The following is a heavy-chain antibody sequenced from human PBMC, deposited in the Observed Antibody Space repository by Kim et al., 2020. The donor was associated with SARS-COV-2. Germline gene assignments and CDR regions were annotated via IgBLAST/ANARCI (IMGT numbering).Heavy chain of an antibody. CDR1: GFTFGDYA. J-gene: IGHJ4*02. V-gene: IGHV3-49*03. CDR2: IRSKAYGGTT. D-gene: IGHD4-17*01. CDR3: TRPYGLAWTGGYFDY. Sequence: GGSLRLSCTASGFTFGDYAMSWFRQAPGKGLEWVGFIRSKAYGGTTEYAASVKGRFTISRDDSKSIAYLQMNSLKTEDTAVYYCTRPYGLAWTGGYFDYWGQGTLVTVSS.